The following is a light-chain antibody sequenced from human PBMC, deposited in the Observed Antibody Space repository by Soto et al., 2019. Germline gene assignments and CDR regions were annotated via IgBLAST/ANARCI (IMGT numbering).Light chain of an antibody. J-gene: IGKJ1*01. V-gene: IGKV3-20*01. CDR1: QSVGSSF. CDR3: QQYGSSSWT. CDR2: VAS. Sequence: GSRYVSLGEGARRSRGASQSVGSSFLAWYQQKPGQAPRLLIYVASSRATGITDRFSGSGSGTDFTLTISRLEPEDLALYSCQQYGSSSWTSAQRAKVDIK.